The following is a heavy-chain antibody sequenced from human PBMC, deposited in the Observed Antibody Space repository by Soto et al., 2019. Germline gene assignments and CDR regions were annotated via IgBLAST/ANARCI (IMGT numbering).Heavy chain of an antibody. CDR1: GFTFSSYW. D-gene: IGHD5-12*01. CDR3: AREMATIDAFDI. V-gene: IGHV3-7*01. Sequence: VGSLRLSGAASGFTFSSYWMSWVRQAPGKGLEWVANIKQDGSEKYYVDSVKGRFTISRDNAKNSLYLQMNSLRAEDTAVYYCAREMATIDAFDIWGQGTMVTVSS. CDR2: IKQDGSEK. J-gene: IGHJ3*02.